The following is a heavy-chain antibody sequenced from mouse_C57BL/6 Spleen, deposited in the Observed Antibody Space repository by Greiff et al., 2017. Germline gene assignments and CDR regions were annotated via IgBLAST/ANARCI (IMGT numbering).Heavy chain of an antibody. CDR3: ARRWLRRGDWYFGV. CDR2: IYPSDSET. V-gene: IGHV1-61*01. D-gene: IGHD2-2*01. CDR1: GYTFTSYW. Sequence: VQLQQPGAELVRPGSSVKLSCKASGYTFTSYWMDWVKQRPGQGLEWIGNIYPSDSETHYNQKFKDKATLTVDKSSSTAYMQLSSLTSEDSAVYYCARRWLRRGDWYFGVWGTGTTVTVSS. J-gene: IGHJ1*03.